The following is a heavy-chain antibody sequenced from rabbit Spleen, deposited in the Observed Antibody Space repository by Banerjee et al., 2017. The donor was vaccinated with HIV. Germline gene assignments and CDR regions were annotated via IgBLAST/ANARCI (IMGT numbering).Heavy chain of an antibody. CDR2: INMVTGKS. CDR1: GFDLSNYYM. Sequence: QEQLKESGGGLVQPGGSLKLSCKASGFDLSNYYMNWVRQAPGKGLEWITCINMVTGKSVYASWAKGRFIMSRTSSTKVTLQMTSLTAADTATYFCARDLVAVIGWNFSVWGPGTLVTVS. J-gene: IGHJ6*01. V-gene: IGHV1S45*01. CDR3: ARDLVAVIGWNFSV. D-gene: IGHD1-1*01.